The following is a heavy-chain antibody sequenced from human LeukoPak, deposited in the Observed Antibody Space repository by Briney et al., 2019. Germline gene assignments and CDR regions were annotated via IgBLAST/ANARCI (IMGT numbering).Heavy chain of an antibody. Sequence: GGSLRLSCAASGFTSSVYYMSWIRQAPGKGLEWVAYMSDRGRRIIAYADSVRGRFTSTRDNRRNSLSLEMDGLRAEGTVVYYCARERDPYDSDWPYARGLWGQGIMVTVSS. D-gene: IGHD3-10*02. V-gene: IGHV3-11*01. CDR2: MSDRGRRII. CDR3: ARERDPYDSDWPYARGL. CDR1: GFTSSVYY. J-gene: IGHJ3*01.